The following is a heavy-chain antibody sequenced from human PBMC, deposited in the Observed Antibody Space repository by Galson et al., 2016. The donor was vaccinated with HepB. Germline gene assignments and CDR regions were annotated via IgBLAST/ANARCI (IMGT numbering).Heavy chain of an antibody. Sequence: CAISGDSVSGNSGVWNWIRQSPSGGLEWLGRTYYRSRWYYDYAISVKSRITISPDTAKNQFSLHLSSVTPEDTALYYCGREAAAGWVDSWGPGTLVTVSS. CDR1: GDSVSGNSGV. CDR2: TYYRSRWYY. J-gene: IGHJ4*02. V-gene: IGHV6-1*01. CDR3: GREAAAGWVDS. D-gene: IGHD6-13*01.